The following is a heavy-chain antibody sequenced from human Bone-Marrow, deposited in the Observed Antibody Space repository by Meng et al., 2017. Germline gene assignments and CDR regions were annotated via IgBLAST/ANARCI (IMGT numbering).Heavy chain of an antibody. CDR1: GFTFSDYY. V-gene: IGHV3-11*01. J-gene: IGHJ4*02. D-gene: IGHD3-9*01. CDR3: ARSSIFWTHYTGY. CDR2: ISSSGSTI. Sequence: VGGAGGGLVKPVGSLRLSCAASGFTFSDYYMGWIRQAPGKGMEWVSYISSSGSTIYYADSVKCRFTISRDNAKNSLYLQMNSLRAEDTAVYYCARSSIFWTHYTGYWGQGTLVTVSS.